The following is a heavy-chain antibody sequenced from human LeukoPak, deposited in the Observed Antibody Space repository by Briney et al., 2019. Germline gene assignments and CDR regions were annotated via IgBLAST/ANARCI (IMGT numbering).Heavy chain of an antibody. CDR1: GFTFSDYY. CDR2: ISSSGSTI. D-gene: IGHD3-3*01. CDR3: ARDFHNTYYDFWSGVPYYGMDV. Sequence: PGGSLRLSCAASGFTFSDYYMSWIRQAPGKGLEWVSYISSSGSTIYYADSVKGRFTISRDNAKNSLYLQMDSLRAEDTAVYYCARDFHNTYYDFWSGVPYYGMDVWGQGTTVTVSS. J-gene: IGHJ6*02. V-gene: IGHV3-11*01.